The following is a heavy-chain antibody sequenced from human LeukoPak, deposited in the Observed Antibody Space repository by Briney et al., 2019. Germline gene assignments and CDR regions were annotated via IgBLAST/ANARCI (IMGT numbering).Heavy chain of an antibody. CDR2: INSDGSST. V-gene: IGHV3-74*01. CDR1: GCTFSSYW. Sequence: GGSLRLSCAASGCTFSSYWMHWVRQAPGKGLVWVSRINSDGSSTSCADSVKGRVPISRDNAKNTLYLQMNSLRAEDTAVYYCIGGPYSIDYWGQGTLVTVSS. J-gene: IGHJ4*02. D-gene: IGHD6-13*01. CDR3: IGGPYSIDY.